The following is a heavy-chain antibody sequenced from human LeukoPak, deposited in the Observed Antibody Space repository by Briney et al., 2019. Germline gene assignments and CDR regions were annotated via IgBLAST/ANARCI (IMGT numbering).Heavy chain of an antibody. V-gene: IGHV3-23*01. CDR3: AKCRSESITAAGNY. J-gene: IGHJ4*02. D-gene: IGHD6-13*01. Sequence: GGSLRLSCAASGFTFSSYAMSWVRQAPGKGLEWVSSISGSGGSTHYADSVKGRFTISRDNSKKTLYLQMNSLRAEDTAVYYCAKCRSESITAAGNYWGQGALVTVSS. CDR2: ISGSGGST. CDR1: GFTFSSYA.